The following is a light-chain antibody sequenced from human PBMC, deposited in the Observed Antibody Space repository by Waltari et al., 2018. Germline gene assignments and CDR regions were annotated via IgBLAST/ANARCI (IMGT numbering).Light chain of an antibody. CDR2: LSF. Sequence: EIVMTQSPLSLPVTPGEPASISCRSSQSLLHSDGSNYLNWYLQKPGQSPQLLIYLSFIRAAGGPDRFTGSGAGTDFTLKISRVEAEDVGFYYCMQALHTPPTFGQGTRAEIK. CDR1: QSLLHSDGSNY. J-gene: IGKJ1*01. CDR3: MQALHTPPT. V-gene: IGKV2-28*01.